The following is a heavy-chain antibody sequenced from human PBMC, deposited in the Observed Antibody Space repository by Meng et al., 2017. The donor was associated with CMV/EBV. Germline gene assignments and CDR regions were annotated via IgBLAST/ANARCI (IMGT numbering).Heavy chain of an antibody. CDR2: INHSGST. D-gene: IGHD2-2*01. J-gene: IGHJ5*02. CDR3: ARATTIVVVPAATVGWFDP. V-gene: IGHV4-39*07. Sequence: SETLSLTCTVSGGSISSSSYYWGWIRQPPGKGLEWIGEINHSGSTNYNPSLKSRVTISVDTSKNQFSLKLSSVTAADTAVYYCARATTIVVVPAATVGWFDPWGQGTLVTVSS. CDR1: GGSISSSSYY.